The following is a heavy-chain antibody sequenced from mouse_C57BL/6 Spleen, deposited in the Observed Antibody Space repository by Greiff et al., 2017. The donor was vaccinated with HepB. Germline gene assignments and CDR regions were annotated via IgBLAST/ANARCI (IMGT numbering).Heavy chain of an antibody. V-gene: IGHV1-64*01. D-gene: IGHD2-1*01. Sequence: VQLHQPGAELVKPGASVKLSCKASGYTFTSYWMHWVKQRPGQGLEWIGMIHPNSGSTNYNEKFKSKATLTVDKSSSTAYMQLSSLTSEDSAVYYCARSGNYGGNYAMDYWGKGTSVTVSS. CDR3: ARSGNYGGNYAMDY. CDR2: IHPNSGST. J-gene: IGHJ4*01. CDR1: GYTFTSYW.